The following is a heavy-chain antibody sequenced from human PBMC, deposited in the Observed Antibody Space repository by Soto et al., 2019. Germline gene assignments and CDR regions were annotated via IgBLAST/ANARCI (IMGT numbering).Heavy chain of an antibody. D-gene: IGHD6-13*01. Sequence: EVQLVESGGGLVKPGGSLRLSCAASGFTFSSYSMNWVRQAPGKGLEWVSSISSSSSYIYYADSVKGRFTISRDNAKNSLYRQMNSLRAEDTAVYYCARAKGSPKYYFDYWGQGTLVTVSS. CDR3: ARAKGSPKYYFDY. J-gene: IGHJ4*02. CDR1: GFTFSSYS. CDR2: ISSSSSYI. V-gene: IGHV3-21*01.